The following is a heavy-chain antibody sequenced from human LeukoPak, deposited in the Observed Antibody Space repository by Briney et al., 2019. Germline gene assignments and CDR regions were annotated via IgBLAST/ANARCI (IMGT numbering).Heavy chain of an antibody. CDR1: GFTFSNTW. J-gene: IGHJ4*02. CDR2: MKPNGNEK. CDR3: ARDSDGFDY. V-gene: IGHV3-7*01. D-gene: IGHD2-21*01. Sequence: GGSLRLSCAASGFTFSNTWVSWVRQAPGKGLEWVTNMKPNGNEKYYVDSVKGRFTISRDNAKNSLYLQMNSLRVEDTAVYYCARDSDGFDYWAREPWSPSPQ.